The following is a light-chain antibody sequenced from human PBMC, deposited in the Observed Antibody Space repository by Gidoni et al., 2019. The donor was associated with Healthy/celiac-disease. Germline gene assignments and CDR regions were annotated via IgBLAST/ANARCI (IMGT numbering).Light chain of an antibody. CDR1: QSISSW. Sequence: IQMTQSPSTLSASEGDRVTITCRASQSISSWLAWYQQKPGKAPKLLIYDASSLESGVPSRFSGSGSGTEFTLTISSLQPDDFATYYCQQYNSYSTYTFGQGTKLEIK. J-gene: IGKJ2*01. CDR2: DAS. V-gene: IGKV1-5*01. CDR3: QQYNSYSTYT.